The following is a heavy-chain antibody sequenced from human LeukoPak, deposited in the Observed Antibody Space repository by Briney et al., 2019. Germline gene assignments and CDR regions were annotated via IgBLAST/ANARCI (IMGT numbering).Heavy chain of an antibody. CDR3: ARGARLAAVQIGDAFGI. V-gene: IGHV1-46*01. J-gene: IGHJ3*02. CDR2: INPSGGST. Sequence: ASVKVSCKASGYTFTSYYMHWVRQAPGQGLEWMGIINPSGGSTSYAQKFQGRVTMTRDTSTSTVYMELSSLRSEDTAVYYCARGARLAAVQIGDAFGIWGQGTMVTVSS. D-gene: IGHD3-10*01. CDR1: GYTFTSYY.